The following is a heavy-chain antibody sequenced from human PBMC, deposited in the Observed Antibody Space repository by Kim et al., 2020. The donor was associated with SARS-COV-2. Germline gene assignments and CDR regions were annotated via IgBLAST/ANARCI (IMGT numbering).Heavy chain of an antibody. CDR3: ATEFLTDFDH. CDR2: FHTGEDEE. V-gene: IGHV1-24*01. Sequence: ASVKVSCKASGYSLTELSLHWVRQAPGKGLEWMGGFHTGEDEEFYAQNFQGRVTMTEDTSADTGYMQLSDLRPEDTAVYYCATEFLTDFDHWGQGTLVTVSS. CDR1: GYSLTELS. J-gene: IGHJ4*02.